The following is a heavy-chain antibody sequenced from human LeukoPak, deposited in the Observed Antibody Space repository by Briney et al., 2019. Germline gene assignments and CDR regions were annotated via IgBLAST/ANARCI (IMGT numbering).Heavy chain of an antibody. Sequence: GGSLRLSSAASGFTFSSYAMHWVRQAPGKGLEWVAVISYDGSKKYHADSVKGRFTISRDNSNKMQYLEMDSLRADDTAVYYCARGGDFWSGYKTHEYGLDVWGQGTTVTVSS. CDR3: ARGGDFWSGYKTHEYGLDV. CDR2: ISYDGSKK. J-gene: IGHJ6*02. D-gene: IGHD3-3*01. V-gene: IGHV3-30-3*01. CDR1: GFTFSSYA.